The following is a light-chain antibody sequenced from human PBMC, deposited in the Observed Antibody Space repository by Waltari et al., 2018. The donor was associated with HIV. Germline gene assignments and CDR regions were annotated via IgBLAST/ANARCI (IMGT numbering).Light chain of an antibody. CDR2: NNN. CDR1: SSNIGRNS. CDR3: AAWDDSLSGRA. V-gene: IGLV1-44*01. J-gene: IGLJ2*01. Sequence: QSVLTQPPSASGTPGQRVTISCSGSSSNIGRNSVNWYHQLPGTAPKLLIYNNNERPSGVPDRFSGSRSGTSASLAISGLQSEDEADYYCAAWDDSLSGRAFGGGTKLTVL.